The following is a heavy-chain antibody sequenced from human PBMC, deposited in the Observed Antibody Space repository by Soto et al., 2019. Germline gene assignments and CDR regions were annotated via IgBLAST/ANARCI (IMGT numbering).Heavy chain of an antibody. Sequence: GGSLRLSCVASGFSLIDYAVNWVRQAPGKGLEWVSFISSDSRTIYYADSVEGRFTVSRDNARNSVSLQMDSLRDEDAAVYYCARIKLVEWFFINVDVYDMDVWGQGTPVTVSS. D-gene: IGHD3-3*01. J-gene: IGHJ6*02. CDR3: ARIKLVEWFFINVDVYDMDV. V-gene: IGHV3-48*02. CDR2: ISSDSRTI. CDR1: GFSLIDYA.